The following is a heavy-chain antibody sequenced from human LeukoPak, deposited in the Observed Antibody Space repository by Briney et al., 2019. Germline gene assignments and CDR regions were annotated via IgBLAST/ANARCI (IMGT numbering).Heavy chain of an antibody. CDR1: VFRVSDYY. D-gene: IGHD3/OR15-3a*01. Sequence: GGSLRRSCAVSVFRVSDYYMSCGRQAPGKGREWVGRISDSGEAFYADFVRGRFAISRDESENTLYLQMNSLRVEDTAVYFCARDRAALQDWVEFDPWGQGTPVIVSS. V-gene: IGHV3-66*01. CDR2: ISDSGEA. CDR3: ARDRAALQDWVEFDP. J-gene: IGHJ5*02.